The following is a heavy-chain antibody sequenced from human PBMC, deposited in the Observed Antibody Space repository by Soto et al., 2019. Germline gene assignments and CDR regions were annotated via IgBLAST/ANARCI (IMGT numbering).Heavy chain of an antibody. J-gene: IGHJ5*02. CDR3: ARDGLWFGESYWFDP. CDR1: GGSISSGGYY. V-gene: IGHV4-31*03. CDR2: IYYSGST. D-gene: IGHD3-10*01. Sequence: QVQLQESGPGLVKPSQTLSLTCTVSGGSISSGGYYWSWIRQHPGKGLEWIGYIYYSGSTYYNPSLKSRVTISVDTSKNQFSLKLSSVTAADTAVYYCARDGLWFGESYWFDPWGQGTLVTVSS.